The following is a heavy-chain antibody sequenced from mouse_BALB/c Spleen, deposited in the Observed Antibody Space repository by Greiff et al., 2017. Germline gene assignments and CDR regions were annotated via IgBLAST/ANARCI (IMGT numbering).Heavy chain of an antibody. CDR1: GFTFSDYY. V-gene: IGHV5-4*02. Sequence: EVKLMESGGGLVKPGGSLKLSCAASGFTFSDYYMYWVRQTPEKRLEWVATISDGGSYTYYPDSVKGRFTIARDNAKNNLYLQMSSLKSEDTAMYYCARDGNYVGNFDYWGQGTTLTVSS. J-gene: IGHJ2*01. D-gene: IGHD2-1*01. CDR2: ISDGGSYT. CDR3: ARDGNYVGNFDY.